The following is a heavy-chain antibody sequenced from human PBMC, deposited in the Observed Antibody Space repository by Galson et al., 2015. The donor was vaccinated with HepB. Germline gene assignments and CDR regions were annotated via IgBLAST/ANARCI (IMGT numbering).Heavy chain of an antibody. D-gene: IGHD6-13*01. CDR1: GFTFSSYA. V-gene: IGHV3-30-3*01. Sequence: SLRLSCAASGFTFSSYAMHWVRQAPGKGLEWVAVISYDGSNKYYADSVKGRFTISRDNSKNTLYLQMNSLRAEDTAVYYCARDGLPGGSSWYPHNWFDPWGQGTLVTVSS. J-gene: IGHJ5*02. CDR2: ISYDGSNK. CDR3: ARDGLPGGSSWYPHNWFDP.